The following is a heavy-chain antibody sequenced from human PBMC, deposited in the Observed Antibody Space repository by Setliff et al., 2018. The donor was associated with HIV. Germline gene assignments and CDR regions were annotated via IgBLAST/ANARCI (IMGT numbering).Heavy chain of an antibody. CDR1: GGTFSNFA. V-gene: IGHV1-69*10. Sequence: WASVKVSCKTSGGTFSNFAVSWVRQAPGQRLEWMGAIIPILGITNYAEKFQGKVTITLDESTTTSFMELSSLRSEDTAVYFCARVPAGTAYDKWGQGTLVTVSS. CDR2: IIPILGIT. CDR3: ARVPAGTAYDK. D-gene: IGHD1-7*01. J-gene: IGHJ4*02.